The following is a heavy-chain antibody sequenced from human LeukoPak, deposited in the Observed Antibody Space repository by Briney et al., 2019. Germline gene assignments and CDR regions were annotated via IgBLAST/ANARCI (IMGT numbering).Heavy chain of an antibody. CDR3: ARHVLKTIFGVVIPRAFDI. Sequence: PGGSLRLSCAASGFTFSSYWMCWVRQAPGKGLEWVANIKQDGSEKYYVDSVKGRFTISRDNAKNSLYLQMNSLRAEDTAVYYCARHVLKTIFGVVIPRAFDIWGQGTMVTVSS. D-gene: IGHD3-3*01. J-gene: IGHJ3*02. CDR2: IKQDGSEK. CDR1: GFTFSSYW. V-gene: IGHV3-7*01.